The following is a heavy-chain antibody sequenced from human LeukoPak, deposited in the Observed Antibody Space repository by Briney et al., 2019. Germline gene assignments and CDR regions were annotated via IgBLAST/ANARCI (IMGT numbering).Heavy chain of an antibody. V-gene: IGHV3-23*01. Sequence: GGSLRLSCAASGFTFSSYAMSWVCQAPGKGLEWVSAISGSGGSTYYADSVKGRFTISRDNSKNTLYLQMNSLRAEDTAVYYCAKDLDYYDSSGYYSFFDYWGQGTLVTVSS. CDR2: ISGSGGST. CDR3: AKDLDYYDSSGYYSFFDY. CDR1: GFTFSSYA. D-gene: IGHD3-22*01. J-gene: IGHJ4*02.